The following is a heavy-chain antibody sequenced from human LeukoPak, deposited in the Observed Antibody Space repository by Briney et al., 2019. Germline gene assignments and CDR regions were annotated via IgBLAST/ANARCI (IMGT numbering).Heavy chain of an antibody. CDR3: ARDRIQLWSHDY. Sequence: GGSLRLSCAASGFTFSSYGMIWVRQAPGKGLEWVSAIGGSGTTTYYADSVKGRFTISRDNSKNTMYLQMNSLRAEDTAVYYCARDRIQLWSHDYWGQGTLVTVSS. CDR1: GFTFSSYG. V-gene: IGHV3-23*01. D-gene: IGHD5-18*01. J-gene: IGHJ4*02. CDR2: IGGSGTTT.